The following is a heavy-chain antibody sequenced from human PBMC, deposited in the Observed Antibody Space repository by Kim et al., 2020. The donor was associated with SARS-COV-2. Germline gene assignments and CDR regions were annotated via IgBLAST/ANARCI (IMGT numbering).Heavy chain of an antibody. CDR1: GYSISSGYY. J-gene: IGHJ4*02. D-gene: IGHD1-26*01. CDR3: ARSVGAGLGFDY. Sequence: SETLSLTCTVSGYSISSGYYWGWIRQPPGKWLEWIGSIYHSGSTYYNPSLKSRVTISVDTSKNQFSLKLSSVTAADTAVYYCARSVGAGLGFDYWGQGTL. CDR2: IYHSGST. V-gene: IGHV4-38-2*02.